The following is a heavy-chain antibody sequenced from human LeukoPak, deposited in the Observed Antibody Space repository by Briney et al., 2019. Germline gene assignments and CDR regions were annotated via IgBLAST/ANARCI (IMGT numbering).Heavy chain of an antibody. CDR3: ARGGPVKSIYDPHWYDP. Sequence: GGSLRLSCAASGLTFSSHWMHWVRQAPGKGLVWVSRITNDGSSTNYADSVKGRFTSSRDNAKNTLYLQMNSLRVEDTAVYFCARGGPVKSIYDPHWYDPWGQGTLVTVSS. CDR2: ITNDGSST. V-gene: IGHV3-74*01. J-gene: IGHJ5*02. D-gene: IGHD5/OR15-5a*01. CDR1: GLTFSSHW.